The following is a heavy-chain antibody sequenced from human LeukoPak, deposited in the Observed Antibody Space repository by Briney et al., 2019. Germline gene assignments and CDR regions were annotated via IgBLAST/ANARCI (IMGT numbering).Heavy chain of an antibody. CDR3: AREGEYFQH. V-gene: IGHV3-74*01. Sequence: PGGSLRLSCAASGFTFSNYWMHWVRQAPGKGLVWVSRINSDGSSSNYADSVKGRFTISRDNAKNTLYLQMNSLRAEDTAVYYCAREGEYFQHWGQGTLVTVSS. J-gene: IGHJ1*01. CDR2: INSDGSSS. CDR1: GFTFSNYW.